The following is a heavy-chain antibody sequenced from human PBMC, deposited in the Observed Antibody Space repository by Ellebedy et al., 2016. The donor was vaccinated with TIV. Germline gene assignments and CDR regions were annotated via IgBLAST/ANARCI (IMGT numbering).Heavy chain of an antibody. Sequence: GGSLRLSXPASGFTFDDYAMHWVRQAPGKGLEWVSGISWNSGRVDYADSVKGRFTISRDSAKNSLSLQMSSLRPEDTALYYCAKAVEGDSYYYGMDVWGQGTTVTVSS. V-gene: IGHV3-9*01. D-gene: IGHD5-24*01. CDR1: GFTFDDYA. CDR2: ISWNSGRV. CDR3: AKAVEGDSYYYGMDV. J-gene: IGHJ6*02.